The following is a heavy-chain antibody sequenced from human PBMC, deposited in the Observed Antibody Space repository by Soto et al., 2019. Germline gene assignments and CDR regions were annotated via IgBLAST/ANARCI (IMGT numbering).Heavy chain of an antibody. D-gene: IGHD5-12*01. CDR1: GFTFSNAW. CDR3: TTDRGGYSGYDYDFDY. J-gene: IGHJ4*02. Sequence: GGSLRLSCAASGFTFSNAWMSWVRQAPGKGLEWVGRIKSKTDGGTTDYAAPVKGRFTISRDDSKNTLYLQMNSLKTEDTAVYYCTTDRGGYSGYDYDFDYWGQGTLVTVSS. V-gene: IGHV3-15*01. CDR2: IKSKTDGGTT.